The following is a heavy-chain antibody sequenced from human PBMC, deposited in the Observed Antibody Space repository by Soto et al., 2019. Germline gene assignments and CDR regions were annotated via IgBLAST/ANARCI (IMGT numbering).Heavy chain of an antibody. Sequence: GGSLRLSCAASGFTFSSYEVNWVRQAPGKGLEWVSYISSSGSTIYYADSVKGRFTISRDNAKNSLYLQMNSLRAEDTAVYYCARTYYYYGMDVWGQGTTVTVSS. CDR1: GFTFSSYE. V-gene: IGHV3-48*03. J-gene: IGHJ6*02. CDR2: ISSSGSTI. CDR3: ARTYYYYGMDV.